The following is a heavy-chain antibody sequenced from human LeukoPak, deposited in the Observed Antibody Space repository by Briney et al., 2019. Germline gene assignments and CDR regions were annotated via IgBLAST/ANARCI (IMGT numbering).Heavy chain of an antibody. D-gene: IGHD6-19*01. Sequence: ASVKVSCKASGYTFTSYGISWVRQAPGQGLEWMGWISAYNGNTNYAQKLQGRVTMTRDTSISTAYMELSRLRSDDTAVYYCARVLTFSSGCDYWGQGTLVTVSS. J-gene: IGHJ4*02. CDR1: GYTFTSYG. CDR2: ISAYNGNT. CDR3: ARVLTFSSGCDY. V-gene: IGHV1-18*01.